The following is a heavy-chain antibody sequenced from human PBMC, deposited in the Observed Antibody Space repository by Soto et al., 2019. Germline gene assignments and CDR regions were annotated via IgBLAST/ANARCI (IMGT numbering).Heavy chain of an antibody. Sequence: ASVKVSCKASGYTFTGYYMHWVRQAPGQGLEWMGWINPNSGGTNYAQKFQGWVTMTRDTSISTAYMELSRLRSDDTAVYYCARDHPSPYCSSTSCYARPRANYYYYGMDVWGQGTTVTVSS. CDR2: INPNSGGT. D-gene: IGHD2-2*01. J-gene: IGHJ6*02. V-gene: IGHV1-2*04. CDR1: GYTFTGYY. CDR3: ARDHPSPYCSSTSCYARPRANYYYYGMDV.